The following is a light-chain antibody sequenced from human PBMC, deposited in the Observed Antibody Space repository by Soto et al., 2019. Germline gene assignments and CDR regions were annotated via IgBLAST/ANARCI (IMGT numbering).Light chain of an antibody. CDR1: QSVSSN. J-gene: IGKJ4*01. CDR3: QHYNNWPLT. Sequence: TMMTQSPATLSLSPGERATLSCRASQSVSSNLAWYQQKPGQAPRLLIYGASTRATGTPARFSGSGSGTEFTLTISSLQSEDLAVYYCQHYNNWPLTFGGGTKVDI. V-gene: IGKV3-15*01. CDR2: GAS.